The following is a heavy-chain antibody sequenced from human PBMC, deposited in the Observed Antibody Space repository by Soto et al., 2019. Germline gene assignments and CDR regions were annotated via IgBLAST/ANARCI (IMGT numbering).Heavy chain of an antibody. CDR1: GFTFSDYW. V-gene: IGHV3-74*01. CDR2: IYTDGSRT. D-gene: IGHD4-17*01. CDR3: ARGVRGSYGLDI. Sequence: EVQLVESGGGLVQPGGSLRLSCAVSGFTFSDYWMHWVRQAPGKGLVWVSRIYTDGSRTNYADSVKGRFTISRDNAETTLYLQMNSLRAEETAVYYCARGVRGSYGLDIWGQGTMVTVSS. J-gene: IGHJ3*02.